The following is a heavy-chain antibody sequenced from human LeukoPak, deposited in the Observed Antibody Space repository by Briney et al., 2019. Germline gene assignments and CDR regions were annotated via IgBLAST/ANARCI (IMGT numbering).Heavy chain of an antibody. Sequence: GGSLRLSCAASGFSVSSNFMSWVRQAPGKGLEWVSVIYISGSTDYADSVKGRFTISTHKSSNTVYLQMNSLRAEDTAVYYCAKSKVGYCTNGVCYPYYYYGMDVWGQGTTVTVSS. J-gene: IGHJ6*02. CDR1: GFSVSSNF. CDR3: AKSKVGYCTNGVCYPYYYYGMDV. V-gene: IGHV3-53*01. D-gene: IGHD2-8*01. CDR2: IYISGST.